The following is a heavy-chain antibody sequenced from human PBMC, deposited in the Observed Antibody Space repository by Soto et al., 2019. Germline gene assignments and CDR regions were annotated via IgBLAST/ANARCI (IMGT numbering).Heavy chain of an antibody. J-gene: IGHJ4*02. CDR1: GFTFSKVW. V-gene: IGHV3-15*07. CDR3: TKGRDDLVY. CDR2: IKSKTDGGTT. Sequence: EVQLVESGGGLVKPGGSLRLSCAVSGFTFSKVWMNWVRQAPGKGLEWVGRIKSKTDGGTTDYAAAVKGRFTITRDDSNPTPHSQMNSLKTTATVGYFGTKGRDDLVYWCQGTLVTVSS. D-gene: IGHD3-9*01.